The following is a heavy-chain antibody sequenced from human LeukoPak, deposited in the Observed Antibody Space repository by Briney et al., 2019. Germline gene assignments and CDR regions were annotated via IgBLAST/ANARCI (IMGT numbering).Heavy chain of an antibody. Sequence: GGSLRLSCAASGFTFSSYSMNWVRQAPGKGLEWVSSISSGSTYMYYADSVKGRFTISRDNAKNSLYLQMNSLRVEDTAVYYCARDRPPVGGGATAAGPYSGREVGGKGPRVPVPS. CDR1: GFTFSSYS. CDR3: ARDRPPVGGGATAAGPYSGREV. J-gene: IGHJ6*04. V-gene: IGHV3-21*01. CDR2: ISSGSTYM. D-gene: IGHD6-13*01.